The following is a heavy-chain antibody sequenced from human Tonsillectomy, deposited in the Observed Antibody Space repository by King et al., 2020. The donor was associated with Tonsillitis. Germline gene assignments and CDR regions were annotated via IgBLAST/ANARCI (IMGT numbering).Heavy chain of an antibody. Sequence: VQLVESGGGLVQPGGSLRLSCAASGFTVSGNYMSWLRQAPGKGLEWVSVIYSGGSTYYADSVKGSFTISRDNSKNTLYLQMNSLRAEDTALYYCARHRGVGTTEDAFDIWGQGTMVTVSS. CDR3: ARHRGVGTTEDAFDI. CDR2: IYSGGST. CDR1: GFTVSGNY. J-gene: IGHJ3*02. V-gene: IGHV3-66*04. D-gene: IGHD1-26*01.